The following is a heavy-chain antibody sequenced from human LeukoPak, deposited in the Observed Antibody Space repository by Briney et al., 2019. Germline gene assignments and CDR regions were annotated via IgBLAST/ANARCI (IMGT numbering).Heavy chain of an antibody. D-gene: IGHD2-15*01. CDR1: GFTVSSTY. V-gene: IGHV3-21*01. Sequence: GGSLRLSCAASGFTVSSTYMSWVRQAPGKGLEWVASVSSGSSYTYYSDSVKGRFTISRDNAKNSLYLQMNSLRVEDTAVYYCAGRGCSGGVCHFDYWGQGTLVTVSS. CDR3: AGRGCSGGVCHFDY. CDR2: VSSGSSYT. J-gene: IGHJ4*02.